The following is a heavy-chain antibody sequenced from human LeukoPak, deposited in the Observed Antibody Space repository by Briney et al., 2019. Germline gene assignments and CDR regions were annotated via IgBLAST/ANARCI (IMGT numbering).Heavy chain of an antibody. D-gene: IGHD3-16*02. CDR2: MNPNSGNT. Sequence: ASVKVSCKASGYTFTSYDINWVRQATGQGLEWMGWMNPNSGNTGYAQKFQGRVTMTRNTSISTAYMELSSLRSEDTAVYYCARWGYDYVWGSYPLGYWGQGTLVTVPS. J-gene: IGHJ4*02. V-gene: IGHV1-8*01. CDR3: ARWGYDYVWGSYPLGY. CDR1: GYTFTSYD.